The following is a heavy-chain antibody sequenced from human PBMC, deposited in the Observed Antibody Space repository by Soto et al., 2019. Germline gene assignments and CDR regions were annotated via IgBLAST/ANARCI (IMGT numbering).Heavy chain of an antibody. D-gene: IGHD1-26*01. CDR2: IYYSGST. J-gene: IGHJ4*02. Sequence: SETLSLTCTVSGGSISSGDYYWSWIRQPPGKGLEWIGYIYYSGSTYYNPSLKSRVTISVDTSKNQFSLKLSSVTAADTAVYYCARDPGVVGVYYFDYWGQGTLVTVSS. V-gene: IGHV4-30-4*01. CDR1: GGSISSGDYY. CDR3: ARDPGVVGVYYFDY.